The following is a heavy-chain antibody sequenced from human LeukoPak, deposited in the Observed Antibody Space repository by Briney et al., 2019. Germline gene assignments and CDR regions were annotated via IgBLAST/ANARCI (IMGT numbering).Heavy chain of an antibody. Sequence: GGSLRLSCAASGFTFSSYGMHWVRQAPGKGLEWVAVIWYDGSNKYYADSVKGRFTISRDNSKNTLYLLMNSLRAEDTAVYYCATSSGVARHFYYYGMDVWGQGTTVTVSS. V-gene: IGHV3-33*01. CDR1: GFTFSSYG. CDR2: IWYDGSNK. J-gene: IGHJ6*02. CDR3: ATSSGVARHFYYYGMDV. D-gene: IGHD7-27*01.